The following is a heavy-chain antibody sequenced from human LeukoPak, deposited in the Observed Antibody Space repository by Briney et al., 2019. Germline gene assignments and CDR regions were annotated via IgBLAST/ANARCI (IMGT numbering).Heavy chain of an antibody. V-gene: IGHV3-23*01. CDR3: ARDISFDY. Sequence: GGSLRLSCAASGFTFSSYAMSWVRQAPGRGLEWVSSISVSGGTFYADSVKGRFTISRDNSKNTLYLQMSSLRAEDTAVYYCARDISFDYWGQGTLVTVSS. J-gene: IGHJ4*02. CDR1: GFTFSSYA. CDR2: ISVSGGT.